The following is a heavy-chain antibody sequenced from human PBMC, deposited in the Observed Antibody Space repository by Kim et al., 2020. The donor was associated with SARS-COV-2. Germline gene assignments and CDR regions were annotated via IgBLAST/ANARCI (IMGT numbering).Heavy chain of an antibody. D-gene: IGHD3-10*01. Sequence: GGSLRLSCAASGFTFGDYAMHWVRQAPGKGLEWVSGISWNSGSIGYADSVKGRFTISRDNAKNSLYLQMNSLRAEDTALYYCAKDFHGDYYGSGSDYWGQGTLVTVSS. CDR1: GFTFGDYA. J-gene: IGHJ4*02. CDR3: AKDFHGDYYGSGSDY. CDR2: ISWNSGSI. V-gene: IGHV3-9*01.